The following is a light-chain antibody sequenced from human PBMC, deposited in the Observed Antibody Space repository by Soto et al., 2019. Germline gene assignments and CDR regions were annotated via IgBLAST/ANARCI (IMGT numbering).Light chain of an antibody. CDR1: SSDVGSYNL. J-gene: IGLJ2*01. Sequence: QSALTQPASVSGSPGQSITISCTGTSSDVGSYNLVSWYQHHPGKAPKLMIYEDTKRPSGVSDRFSAFKSGHTASLTISGLQAEDEADYYCCSYAGRSTLILGGGTKLTVL. CDR3: CSYAGRSTLI. V-gene: IGLV2-23*01. CDR2: EDT.